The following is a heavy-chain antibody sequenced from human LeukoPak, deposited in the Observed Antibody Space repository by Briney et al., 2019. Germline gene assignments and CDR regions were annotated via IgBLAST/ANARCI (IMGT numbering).Heavy chain of an antibody. D-gene: IGHD3-22*01. CDR2: MNPNSGNT. CDR1: GYTFTSYD. V-gene: IGHV1-8*01. Sequence: ASVKVSCKASGYTFTSYDINWVRQATGQGLEWMGWMNPNSGNTGYAQKFQGRVTMTRNTSISTAYMELSSLRSEDTAVYYCARGPAWGDYYDSSGCIDYWGQGTLVTVSS. J-gene: IGHJ4*02. CDR3: ARGPAWGDYYDSSGCIDY.